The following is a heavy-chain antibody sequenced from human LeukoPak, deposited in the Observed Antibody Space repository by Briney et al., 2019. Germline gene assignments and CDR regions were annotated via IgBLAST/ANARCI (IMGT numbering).Heavy chain of an antibody. CDR2: INSDGSST. Sequence: GGSLRLSCAASGFTFSSYWMHWVRQAPGKGLVWVSRINSDGSSTSYADSVKGRFTISRDNAKNTLYLQMDSLRAEDTALYYCARDSGWLRYHDWGQGALVTVSS. J-gene: IGHJ4*02. CDR3: ARDSGWLRYHD. CDR1: GFTFSSYW. V-gene: IGHV3-74*01. D-gene: IGHD5-12*01.